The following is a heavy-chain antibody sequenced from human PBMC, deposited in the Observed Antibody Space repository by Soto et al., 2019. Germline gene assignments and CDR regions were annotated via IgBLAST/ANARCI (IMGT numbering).Heavy chain of an antibody. Sequence: GASVKVSCKASGYTFTSYGISWVRQAPGQGLEWMGWISAYNGNTNYAQKLQGRVTMTTDTSTSTAYMELRSLRSDDTAVYYCARGSRAHYGSGSYYNNFDYWGQGTLVTVSS. CDR3: ARGSRAHYGSGSYYNNFDY. J-gene: IGHJ4*02. CDR1: GYTFTSYG. D-gene: IGHD3-10*01. CDR2: ISAYNGNT. V-gene: IGHV1-18*01.